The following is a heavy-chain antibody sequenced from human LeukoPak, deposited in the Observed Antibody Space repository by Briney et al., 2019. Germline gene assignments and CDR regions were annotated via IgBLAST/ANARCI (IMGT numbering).Heavy chain of an antibody. CDR2: INHSGST. CDR1: GGSFSGYY. D-gene: IGHD4-17*01. Sequence: SETLSLTCAVYGGSFSGYYWSWIRQPPGKGLEWIGEINHSGSTNHNPSLKSRVTLSVETSKNQLSLKLSSETAAYTAVYYCARGHLTTGNFDYWGQGTLVTVSS. V-gene: IGHV4-34*01. CDR3: ARGHLTTGNFDY. J-gene: IGHJ4*02.